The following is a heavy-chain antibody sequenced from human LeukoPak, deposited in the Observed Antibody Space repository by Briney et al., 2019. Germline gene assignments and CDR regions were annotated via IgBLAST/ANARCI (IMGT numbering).Heavy chain of an antibody. Sequence: PGGSLRLSCAASGFTVSSNYMSWVRQAPGRGLEWVSVIYSGGSTYYADSVKGRFTISRDNSKNTLYLQLNSLRAEDTAMYYCARFGLGYCRGGSCSNWFDPWGQGTLVTVSS. D-gene: IGHD2-15*01. J-gene: IGHJ5*02. V-gene: IGHV3-53*01. CDR2: IYSGGST. CDR1: GFTVSSNY. CDR3: ARFGLGYCRGGSCSNWFDP.